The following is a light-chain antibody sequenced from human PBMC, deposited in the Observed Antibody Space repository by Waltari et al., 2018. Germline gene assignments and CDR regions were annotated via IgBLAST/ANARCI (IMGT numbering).Light chain of an antibody. J-gene: IGLJ3*02. CDR2: DVS. CDR1: SSDVGFYHY. Sequence: QSALPQPASVPGSPGQSITTSCTGTSSDVGFYHYVSWYQQHPGTAPKLMIYDVSERPAGVSNRFSGSTSGNTASLTISGLQAEDEADYYCNSYAGSSSWVFGGGTKLTVL. CDR3: NSYAGSSSWV. V-gene: IGLV2-14*01.